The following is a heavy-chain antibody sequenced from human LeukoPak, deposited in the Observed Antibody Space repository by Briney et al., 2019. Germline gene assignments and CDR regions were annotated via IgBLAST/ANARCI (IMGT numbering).Heavy chain of an antibody. CDR2: INPSGGST. J-gene: IGHJ4*02. V-gene: IGHV1-46*01. D-gene: IGHD3-22*01. CDR3: ARAGYYDSSGYSLDY. CDR1: GYTFTSYY. Sequence: GASVKVSCKASGYTFTSYYMHWVRQAPGQGLEWMGIINPSGGSTSYAQKFQGRVTMTRDMSTSTVYMELSSLRSEDTAVYYCARAGYYDSSGYSLDYWGQGTLVTVSS.